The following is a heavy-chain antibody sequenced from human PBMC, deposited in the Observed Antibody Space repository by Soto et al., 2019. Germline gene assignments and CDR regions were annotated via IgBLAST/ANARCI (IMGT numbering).Heavy chain of an antibody. CDR3: ARVPFYDSSGVFDY. D-gene: IGHD3-22*01. CDR1: GGSVSSGSYY. J-gene: IGHJ4*02. CDR2: IYYSGST. V-gene: IGHV4-61*01. Sequence: PSETLSLTCTVSGGSVSSGSYYWSWIRQPPGKGLEWIGYIYYSGSTNYNPSLKSRVTISVDTSKNQFSLKLSSVTAADTAVYYCARVPFYDSSGVFDYWGQGTLVTVSS.